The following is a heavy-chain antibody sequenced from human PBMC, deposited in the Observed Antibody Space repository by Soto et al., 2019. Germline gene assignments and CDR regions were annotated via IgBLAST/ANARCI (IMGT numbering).Heavy chain of an antibody. CDR2: INHSGST. J-gene: IGHJ4*02. Sequence: SETLSLTSVVYGGSFSGYYWSWIRQPPGKGLEWIGEINHSGSTNYNPSLKSRVTISVDTSNNQFALKLSSVTAADTAVYYCARVADYDSGSSGYWGQGTLVTVS. D-gene: IGHD3-10*01. CDR3: ARVADYDSGSSGY. V-gene: IGHV4-34*01. CDR1: GGSFSGYY.